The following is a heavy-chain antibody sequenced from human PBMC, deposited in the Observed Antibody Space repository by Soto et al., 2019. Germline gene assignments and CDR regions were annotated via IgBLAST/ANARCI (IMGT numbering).Heavy chain of an antibody. D-gene: IGHD4-4*01. Sequence: QVQVQESGPGLVKASDTLSLTCRVSGYFISSSHWWGWIRQPPGKGLEWIGHINYSGSFYHDPSLKSRVPMSLDTSKHPFSLRLSSVTAVDTDVYYCARVATTTLGGPIDYWGRGTLVTVSS. V-gene: IGHV4-28*05. CDR3: ARVATTTLGGPIDY. CDR2: INYSGSF. J-gene: IGHJ4*02. CDR1: GYFISSSHW.